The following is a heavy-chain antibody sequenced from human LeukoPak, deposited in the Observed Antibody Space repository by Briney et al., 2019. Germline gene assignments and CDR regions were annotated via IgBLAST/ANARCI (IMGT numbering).Heavy chain of an antibody. V-gene: IGHV3-23*01. CDR3: AKGAYYDSSGYTDY. CDR2: ISGSGGST. CDR1: GFTFSSYG. J-gene: IGHJ4*02. D-gene: IGHD3-22*01. Sequence: GGSLRLSCAASGFTFSSYGMSWVRQAPGKGLEWVSAISGSGGSTYYADSVKGRFTISRDNSKNTLYLQLNSLRAEDTAVYYCAKGAYYDSSGYTDYWGQGTLVTVSS.